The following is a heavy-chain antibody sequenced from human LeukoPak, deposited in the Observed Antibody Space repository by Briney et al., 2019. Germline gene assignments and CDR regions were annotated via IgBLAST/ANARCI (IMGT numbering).Heavy chain of an antibody. CDR1: GYTFTSYA. CDR2: INTNTGNP. D-gene: IGHD3-22*01. V-gene: IGHV7-4-1*02. CDR3: ARYPPPYYYDSSGYYKGSFDY. J-gene: IGHJ4*02. Sequence: ASVKVSCKASGYTFTSYAMNWVRQAPGQGLEWMGWINTNTGNPTYAQGFTGRFVFSLDTSVSTAYLQISSLKAEDTAVYYCARYPPPYYYDSSGYYKGSFDYWGQGTLVTVSS.